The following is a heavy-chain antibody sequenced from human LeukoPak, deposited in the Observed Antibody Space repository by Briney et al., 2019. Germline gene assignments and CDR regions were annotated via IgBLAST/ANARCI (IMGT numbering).Heavy chain of an antibody. Sequence: SETLSLTCAVYGGSFSSYYWSWIRQPPGKGLEWIGEINHSGSTNYNPSLKSRVTISVDTSKNQFSLKLSSVTAADTAVYYCASFIAAAGRDYWGQGTLVTVSS. J-gene: IGHJ4*02. CDR3: ASFIAAAGRDY. V-gene: IGHV4-34*01. CDR2: INHSGST. D-gene: IGHD6-13*01. CDR1: GGSFSSYY.